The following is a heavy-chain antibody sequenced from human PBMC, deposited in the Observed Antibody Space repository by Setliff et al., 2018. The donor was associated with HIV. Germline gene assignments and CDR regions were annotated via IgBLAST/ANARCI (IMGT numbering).Heavy chain of an antibody. Sequence: GASVKVSCKASGYTFTSYYMHWVRQAPGQGLEWMGRINPNSGGTNYAQKFQGRVTMTRDTSASTAYMELSSLRSEDTAVYYCARVQTMAVAGTQYYYMDVWGKGTTVTVSS. D-gene: IGHD6-19*01. CDR3: ARVQTMAVAGTQYYYMDV. CDR2: INPNSGGT. CDR1: GYTFTSYY. J-gene: IGHJ6*03. V-gene: IGHV1-2*06.